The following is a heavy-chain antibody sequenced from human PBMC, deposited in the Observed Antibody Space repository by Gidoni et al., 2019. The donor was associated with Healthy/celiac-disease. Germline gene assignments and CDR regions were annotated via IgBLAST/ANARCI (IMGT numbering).Heavy chain of an antibody. J-gene: IGHJ5*02. Sequence: EVQLVESGGGLVQPGGSLRLYCAASGFTFSSDAMSWVRQAPGKGLEWFSAISGSGGSTYYADSVKGRFTISRDNSKNTLYLQMNSLRAEDTAVYYCAKGPELGYNWFDPWGQGTLVTVSS. D-gene: IGHD7-27*01. CDR1: GFTFSSDA. V-gene: IGHV3-23*04. CDR2: ISGSGGST. CDR3: AKGPELGYNWFDP.